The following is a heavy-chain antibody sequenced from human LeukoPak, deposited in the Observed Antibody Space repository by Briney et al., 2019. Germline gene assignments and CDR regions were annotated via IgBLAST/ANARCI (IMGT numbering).Heavy chain of an antibody. Sequence: ASVKISCKASGYTFTSYGISWVRQAPGQGLEWMGWISAYNGNTNYAQKLQGRVTMTTDTSTSTAYMELRSLRSDDTAVYYCRIAAAGIGDYWGQGTLVTVSS. CDR3: RIAAAGIGDY. V-gene: IGHV1-18*01. J-gene: IGHJ4*02. D-gene: IGHD6-13*01. CDR2: ISAYNGNT. CDR1: GYTFTSYG.